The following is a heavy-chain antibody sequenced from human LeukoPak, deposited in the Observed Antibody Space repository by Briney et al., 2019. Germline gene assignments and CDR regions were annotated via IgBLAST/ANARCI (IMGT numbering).Heavy chain of an antibody. D-gene: IGHD5-18*01. V-gene: IGHV1-69*06. J-gene: IGHJ6*03. CDR3: AKQGAARQDYYMDV. CDR2: IIPIFGTA. CDR1: GGSFSSYA. Sequence: SVKVSCKASGGSFSSYAISWVRQAPGQGLEWMGRIIPIFGTANYAQRFQDRVTITADIVSSTAYMELTSLTSGDTAVYFCAKQGAARQDYYMDVWGNGTTVSVSS.